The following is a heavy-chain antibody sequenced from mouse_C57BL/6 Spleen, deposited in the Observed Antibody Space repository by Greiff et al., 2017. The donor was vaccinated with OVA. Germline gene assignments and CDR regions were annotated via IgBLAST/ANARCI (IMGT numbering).Heavy chain of an antibody. CDR3: TRDYGSNYGGNYAMDY. J-gene: IGHJ4*01. Sequence: QVQLQQSGAELVRPGASVTLSCKASGYTFTDYEMHWVKQTPVHGLEWIGAIDPETGGTAYNQKFKGKAILTADKSSSTAYMELRSLTSEDSAVYYCTRDYGSNYGGNYAMDYWGQGTTVTVSS. CDR2: IDPETGGT. CDR1: GYTFTDYE. V-gene: IGHV1-15*01. D-gene: IGHD1-1*01.